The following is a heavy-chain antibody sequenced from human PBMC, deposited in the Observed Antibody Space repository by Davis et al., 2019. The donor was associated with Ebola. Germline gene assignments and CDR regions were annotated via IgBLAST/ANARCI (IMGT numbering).Heavy chain of an antibody. CDR1: GGSVSSASHY. CDR3: ARIQGGDDAFDI. CDR2: MYYSGST. Sequence: MPSETLSLTCALSGGSVSSASHYWSWIRQPPGKGLEWIGYMYYSGSTNYNPSLNSRFTISVDTSKNQFSLKLTSVTAADTAVYYCARIQGGDDAFDIWGQGTMVSVSS. D-gene: IGHD3-16*01. V-gene: IGHV4-61*01. J-gene: IGHJ3*02.